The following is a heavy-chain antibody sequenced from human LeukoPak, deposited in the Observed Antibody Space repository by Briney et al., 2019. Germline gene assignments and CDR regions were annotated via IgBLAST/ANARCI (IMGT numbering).Heavy chain of an antibody. Sequence: ASVKVSCKVSGYTLTELSMHWVRQAPGKGLEWMGGFDPEDGETIYAQKFQGRVTMTEDTSTDTAYMELSSLRSEDTAVYYCARDSRLWFGELLTDYWGQGTLVTVSS. CDR1: GYTLTELS. D-gene: IGHD3-10*01. V-gene: IGHV1-24*01. J-gene: IGHJ4*02. CDR2: FDPEDGET. CDR3: ARDSRLWFGELLTDY.